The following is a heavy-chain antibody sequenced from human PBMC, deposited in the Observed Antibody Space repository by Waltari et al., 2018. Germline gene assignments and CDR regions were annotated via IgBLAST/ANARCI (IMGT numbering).Heavy chain of an antibody. D-gene: IGHD3-9*01. CDR1: GASISNSNC. V-gene: IGHV4-4*02. J-gene: IGHJ4*02. Sequence: QVQLQESGPAVVKPSETLSLTCAVSGASISNSNCLIWIRQSPGRVLDWIGGISGSGGSTEYNPSLKSRVTISKDTSKNQFSLKLSSVTAADTAGYYCATLKKRYGGDYFDYWGQGILVTVSS. CDR3: ATLKKRYGGDYFDY. CDR2: ISGSGGST.